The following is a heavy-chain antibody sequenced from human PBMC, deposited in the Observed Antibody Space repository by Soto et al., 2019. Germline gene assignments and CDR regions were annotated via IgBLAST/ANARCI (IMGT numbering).Heavy chain of an antibody. CDR3: ARLPPPSCSGSSCSPY. CDR1: GLIFSDYY. D-gene: IGHD2-15*01. CDR2: INNNGRTI. J-gene: IGHJ4*02. V-gene: IGHV3-11*01. Sequence: VQLVESGGGSVKPGGSLRLSCVASGLIFSDYYMSWIRQTPGKGLEWTSYINNNGRTIFYRDSVNGRFTISRDNAKRLLYLQMNSLRVEDTAIYYCARLPPPSCSGSSCSPYWGQGTLVTVSS.